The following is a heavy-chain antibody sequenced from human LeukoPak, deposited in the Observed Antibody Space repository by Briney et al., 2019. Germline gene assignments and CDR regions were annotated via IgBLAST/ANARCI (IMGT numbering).Heavy chain of an antibody. V-gene: IGHV3-21*01. J-gene: IGHJ4*02. Sequence: GGSLRLSCAASGFTFSSYAINWVRQAPGKGLEWVSSISRGSDHIFYADSMKGRFTISRDNAKNSLYLQMNSLGAEDTAVYYCARPYDTRGYFPDYWGQGTLVTVSS. CDR2: ISRGSDHI. CDR3: ARPYDTRGYFPDY. D-gene: IGHD3-22*01. CDR1: GFTFSSYA.